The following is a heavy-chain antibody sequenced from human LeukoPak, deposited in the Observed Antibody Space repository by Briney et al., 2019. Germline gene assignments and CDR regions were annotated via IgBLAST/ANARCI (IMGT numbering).Heavy chain of an antibody. CDR1: GFTFSSYA. CDR2: ISYDGSNK. J-gene: IGHJ4*02. CDR3: AREDWGFDY. D-gene: IGHD7-27*01. V-gene: IGHV3-30-3*01. Sequence: PGGSLRLSCAASGFTFSSYAMHWVRQAPGKGLEWVAVISYDGSNKDYADSVKGRFTISRDNSKNTLYLQMNSLRAEDTAVYYCAREDWGFDYWGQGTQVTVSS.